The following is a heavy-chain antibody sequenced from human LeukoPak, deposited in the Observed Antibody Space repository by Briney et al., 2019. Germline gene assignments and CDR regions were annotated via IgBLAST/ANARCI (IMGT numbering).Heavy chain of an antibody. CDR1: GGSISSGGYS. Sequence: SQTLSLTCTVSGGSISSGGYSWSWIRQHPGKGLEWIGYIYYSGSTYYNPSLKSRVTISVDTSKNQFSLKLSSVTAADTAVYYCARVLMVYAIDYWGQGTLVTVSS. V-gene: IGHV4-31*03. CDR3: ARVLMVYAIDY. CDR2: IYYSGST. D-gene: IGHD2-8*01. J-gene: IGHJ4*02.